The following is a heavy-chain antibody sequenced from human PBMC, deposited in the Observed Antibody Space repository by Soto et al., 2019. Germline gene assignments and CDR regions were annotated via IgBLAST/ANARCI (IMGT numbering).Heavy chain of an antibody. V-gene: IGHV3-7*05. J-gene: IGHJ4*02. CDR3: AREATSGYSYVGFDY. CDR2: IKQDGSEK. Sequence: GGSLRLSCAASGFTFSSYWMSWVRQAPGKGLEWVANIKQDGSEKYYVDSVKGRFTISRDNAKNSLYLQMNSLRAEDTAVYYCAREATSGYSYVGFDYWGQGTLVPVSS. CDR1: GFTFSSYW. D-gene: IGHD5-18*01.